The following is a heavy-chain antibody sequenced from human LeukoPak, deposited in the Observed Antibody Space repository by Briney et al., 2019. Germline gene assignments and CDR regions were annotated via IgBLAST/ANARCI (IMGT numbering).Heavy chain of an antibody. CDR2: IYYSGST. J-gene: IGHJ3*02. D-gene: IGHD2-15*01. CDR3: ARDTKYSWNAFDI. CDR1: GGSISSYY. V-gene: IGHV4-59*12. Sequence: PSETLSLTCTVSGGSISSYYWSWIRQPPGKGLEWIGYIYYSGSTFYNPSLKSRVTISVDTSKNQFSLKLSSVTAADTAVYYCARDTKYSWNAFDIWGQGTMVTVSS.